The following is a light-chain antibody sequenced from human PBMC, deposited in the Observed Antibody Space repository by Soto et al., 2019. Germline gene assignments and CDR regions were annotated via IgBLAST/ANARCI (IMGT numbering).Light chain of an antibody. V-gene: IGKV3-20*01. J-gene: IGKJ2*01. Sequence: EIVLTQSPATLSLSPGERATLSCRASQSVSSYLAWYQQKPGQAPRLLLYAASSRATGIPDRFSGSGSGTDFSLTINKLEPEDFAVYYCQQYTRSRYIFGQGTKVDIK. CDR2: AAS. CDR1: QSVSSY. CDR3: QQYTRSRYI.